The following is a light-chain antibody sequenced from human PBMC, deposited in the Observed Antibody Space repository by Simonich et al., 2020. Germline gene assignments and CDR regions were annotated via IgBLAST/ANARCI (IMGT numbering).Light chain of an antibody. CDR2: GAS. J-gene: IGKJ2*01. Sequence: EIVMTQSPATLSVSPGERATLPCRASQSVSSNLAWYQQKPGQAPRLLIYGASTRATGIPAMFSGSGSGTEFTLTISSMQSEDFAVYYCQQYNNWPPGTFGQGTKLEIK. CDR1: QSVSSN. V-gene: IGKV3-15*01. CDR3: QQYNNWPPGT.